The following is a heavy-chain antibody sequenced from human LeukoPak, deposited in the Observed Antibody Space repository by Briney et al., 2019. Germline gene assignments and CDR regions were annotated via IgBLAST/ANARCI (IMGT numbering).Heavy chain of an antibody. D-gene: IGHD2-2*03. CDR2: IYYSGST. CDR3: ARDPMDRFDL. CDR1: GGSISSYY. J-gene: IGHJ2*01. V-gene: IGHV4-30-4*01. Sequence: PSETLSLTCTVSGGSISSYYWSWIRQPPGKGLEWIGYIYYSGSTYYNPSLKSRVTISVDTSKNQFSLKLSSVTAADTAVYYCARDPMDRFDLWGRGTLVTVSS.